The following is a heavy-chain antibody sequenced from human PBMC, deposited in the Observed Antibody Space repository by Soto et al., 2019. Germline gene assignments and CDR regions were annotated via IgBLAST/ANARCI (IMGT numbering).Heavy chain of an antibody. V-gene: IGHV3-30*18. Sequence: QVQLVESGGGVVQPGRSLRLSCAASGFTFSSYGMHWVRQAPGKGLEWVAVISYDGSNKYYADSVKGRFTISRDNSKNXLYLQMNSLRAEDTAVYYCAKDSAWKVRYYYGMDVWGQGTTVTVSS. J-gene: IGHJ6*02. D-gene: IGHD1-1*01. CDR1: GFTFSSYG. CDR2: ISYDGSNK. CDR3: AKDSAWKVRYYYGMDV.